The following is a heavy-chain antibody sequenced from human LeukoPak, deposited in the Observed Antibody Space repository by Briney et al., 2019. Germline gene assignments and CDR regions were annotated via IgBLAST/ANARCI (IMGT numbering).Heavy chain of an antibody. CDR2: ISYDGSNK. CDR1: GFTFSSYA. V-gene: IGHV3-30-3*01. D-gene: IGHD6-13*01. Sequence: GGSLRLSCAASGFTFSSYAMHWVRQAPGKGLEWVAVISYDGSNKYYADSVKGRFTISRDNSKNTLYLQMNSLRAEDTAVYYCARDRSLYSSSWAFDYWGQGTLVTVSS. CDR3: ARDRSLYSSSWAFDY. J-gene: IGHJ4*02.